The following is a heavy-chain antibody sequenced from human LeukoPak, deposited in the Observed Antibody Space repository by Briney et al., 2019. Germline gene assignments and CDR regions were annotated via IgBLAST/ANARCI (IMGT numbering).Heavy chain of an antibody. CDR3: ARGGGVRTGSGWRPGNYFDF. CDR1: GYFISSGYF. CDR2: IHYGESP. V-gene: IGHV4-38-2*02. Sequence: SETLSLACTVSGYFISSGYFWGWIRQPPGKGLEWIGIIHYGESPYYSPSLESRITISMDTSKNHFSLNLSSVTATDTAVYYCARGGGVRTGSGWRPGNYFDFWGQGSLVIVSS. J-gene: IGHJ4*02. D-gene: IGHD6-19*01.